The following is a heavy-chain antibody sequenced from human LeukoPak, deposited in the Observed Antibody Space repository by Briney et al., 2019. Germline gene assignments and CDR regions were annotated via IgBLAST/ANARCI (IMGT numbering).Heavy chain of an antibody. V-gene: IGHV1-69*01. CDR1: GGTFSSYA. CDR3: ARDSYDFWSGYPHTNWFDP. CDR2: IISIFGTA. D-gene: IGHD3-3*01. Sequence: SVKVSCKASGGTFSSYAIRWVRQAPGQGLEWMGGIISIFGTANYAQKFQGRVTITADESTSTAYMELSSRGSEDTAVYYCARDSYDFWSGYPHTNWFDPWGQGTLVTVSS. J-gene: IGHJ5*02.